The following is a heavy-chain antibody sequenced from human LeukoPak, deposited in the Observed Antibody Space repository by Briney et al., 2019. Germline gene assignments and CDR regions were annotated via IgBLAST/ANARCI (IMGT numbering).Heavy chain of an antibody. CDR3: ARDRPLDADDYYGFYYFDY. J-gene: IGHJ4*02. CDR1: GYTLTELA. V-gene: IGHV1-2*02. D-gene: IGHD3-10*01. CDR2: INPNSGGT. Sequence: GASVKVSCKVSGYTLTELAIHWVRQAPGQGLEWMGWINPNSGGTNHAQKFQGRVTMTRDTSISTAYMELSRLRSDDTAVYYCARDRPLDADDYYGFYYFDYWGQGTLVTVSS.